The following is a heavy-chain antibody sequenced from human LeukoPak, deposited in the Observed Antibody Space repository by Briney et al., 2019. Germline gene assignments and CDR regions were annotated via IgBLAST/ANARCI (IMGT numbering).Heavy chain of an antibody. V-gene: IGHV1-18*01. Sequence: ASVKVSCKASGYTFTSYGISWVREAPGQGLEWIGWISAYNGNTNYAQKLQGRVTMTTDTSTSTAYMELRSLRSDDTAVYYCARDGDYYDSSGYYPFDYWGQGTLVTVSS. CDR1: GYTFTSYG. CDR3: ARDGDYYDSSGYYPFDY. D-gene: IGHD3-22*01. J-gene: IGHJ4*02. CDR2: ISAYNGNT.